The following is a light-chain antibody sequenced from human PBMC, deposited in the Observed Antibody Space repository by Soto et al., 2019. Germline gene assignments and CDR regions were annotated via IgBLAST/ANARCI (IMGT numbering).Light chain of an antibody. V-gene: IGLV4-60*02. CDR3: ETWDRNTWV. Sequence: QPVLTQSSSASASLGSSVKLTCTLSSGHSSYIIAWHQQQPGKAPRYLMKLEGSGSYNKGSGVPDRFSGFSSGADRYLTISNLQFEDEADYYCETWDRNTWVFGGGTKLTVL. CDR2: LEGSGSY. CDR1: SGHSSYI. J-gene: IGLJ3*02.